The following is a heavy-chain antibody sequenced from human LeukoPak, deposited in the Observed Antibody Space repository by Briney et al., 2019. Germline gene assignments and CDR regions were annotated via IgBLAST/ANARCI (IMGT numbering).Heavy chain of an antibody. Sequence: GGSLRLSCAASGFTFSSYAMHWVRQAPGKGLEWVAVISYDGSNKYYADSVKGRFTISRDNSKNTLYLQMNSLRAEDTAVYYCARDSDSSGWYFNSEYYFDYWGQGTLVTVSS. V-gene: IGHV3-30-3*01. D-gene: IGHD6-19*01. CDR1: GFTFSSYA. J-gene: IGHJ4*02. CDR3: ARDSDSSGWYFNSEYYFDY. CDR2: ISYDGSNK.